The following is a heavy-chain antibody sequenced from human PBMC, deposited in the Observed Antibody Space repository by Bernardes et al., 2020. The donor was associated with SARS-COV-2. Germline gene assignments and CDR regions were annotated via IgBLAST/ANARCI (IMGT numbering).Heavy chain of an antibody. J-gene: IGHJ6*02. D-gene: IGHD3-16*01. V-gene: IGHV6-1*01. CDR1: GDSVSRNSAA. CDR2: TYYRSKWYN. Sequence: HTLSLTCAISGDSVSRNSAAWNWIRQSPSRGLEWLGRTYYRSKWYNDYAVSVKSRITINPDTSKNQFSLQLNSVTPEDTAVYYCARGIYDPPYYYYYYGMDVWGQGTTVTVSS. CDR3: ARGIYDPPYYYYYYGMDV.